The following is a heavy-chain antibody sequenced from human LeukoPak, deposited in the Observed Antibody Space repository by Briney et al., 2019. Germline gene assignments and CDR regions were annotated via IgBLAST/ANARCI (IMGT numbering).Heavy chain of an antibody. V-gene: IGHV3-53*01. J-gene: IGHJ5*02. CDR1: GFIFSR. CDR3: ARVFVPWRFDP. D-gene: IGHD2-21*01. CDR2: IYSGGST. Sequence: GGSLRLSCAASGFIFSRVRQAPGKGLEWVSVIYSGGSTYYADSVKGRFTISRDNSKNTLYLQMNNLRAEDTAVYYCARVFVPWRFDPWGQGTLVTVSS.